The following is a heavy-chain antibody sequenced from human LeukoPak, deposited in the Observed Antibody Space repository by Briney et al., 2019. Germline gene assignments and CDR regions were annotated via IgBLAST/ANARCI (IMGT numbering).Heavy chain of an antibody. Sequence: SETLSLTCAVYGGSFSGYYWSWIRQPPGKGLEWIGEINHSGSTNYNPSLKSRVTISVDTSKNQFSLKLSSVTAADTAVYYCARKGSPGYSYGNGHDYWGQGTLVTVSS. CDR1: GGSFSGYY. CDR2: INHSGST. J-gene: IGHJ4*03. D-gene: IGHD5-18*01. CDR3: ARKGSPGYSYGNGHDY. V-gene: IGHV4-34*01.